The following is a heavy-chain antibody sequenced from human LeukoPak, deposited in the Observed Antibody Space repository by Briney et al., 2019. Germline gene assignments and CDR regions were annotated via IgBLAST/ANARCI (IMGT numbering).Heavy chain of an antibody. CDR1: GDSVSSNSTA. V-gene: IGHV6-1*01. CDR2: TYYRSKWYS. Sequence: SQTLSLTCAISGDSVSSNSTACNWIRQSPSRGLEWLGRTYYRSKWYSDYAVSVKSRITINPDTSKNQFSLLLNSVTPEDTAVYYCARGGQGDGYSADEAFDIWGQGTMVTVSS. J-gene: IGHJ3*02. D-gene: IGHD5-24*01. CDR3: ARGGQGDGYSADEAFDI.